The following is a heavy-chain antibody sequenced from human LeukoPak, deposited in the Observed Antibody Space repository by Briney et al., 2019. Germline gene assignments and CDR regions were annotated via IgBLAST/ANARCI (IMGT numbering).Heavy chain of an antibody. V-gene: IGHV6-1*01. D-gene: IGHD1-26*01. CDR3: ARPRFVHSGSYGAFDV. Sequence: PSQTLSLTCAISGDSVSSKSAAWNWIRQSPSRGLEWLGRTYYRSKWNNDYAVSVRGRITINPDTSKNQFSLLLNSVTPEDTAVYYCARPRFVHSGSYGAFDVWGQGTMVTVSS. J-gene: IGHJ3*01. CDR2: TYYRSKWNN. CDR1: GDSVSSKSAA.